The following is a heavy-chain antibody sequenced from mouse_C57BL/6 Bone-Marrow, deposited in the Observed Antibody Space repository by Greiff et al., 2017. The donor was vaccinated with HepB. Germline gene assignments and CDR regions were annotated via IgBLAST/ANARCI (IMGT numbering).Heavy chain of an antibody. D-gene: IGHD2-5*01. V-gene: IGHV3-6*01. J-gene: IGHJ4*01. CDR2: ISYDGSN. Sequence: EVKVEESGPGLVKPSQSLSLTCSVTGYSITSGYYWNWIRQFPGNKLEWMGYISYDGSNNYNPSLKNRISITRDTSKNQFFLKLNSVTTEDTATYYCAREGVYSNYDYYAMDYWGQGTSVTVSS. CDR1: GYSITSGYY. CDR3: AREGVYSNYDYYAMDY.